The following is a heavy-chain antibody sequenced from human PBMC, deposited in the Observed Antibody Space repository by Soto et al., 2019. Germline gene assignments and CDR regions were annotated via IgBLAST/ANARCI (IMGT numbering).Heavy chain of an antibody. CDR1: GFTFDDYA. D-gene: IGHD4-17*01. J-gene: IGHJ4*02. CDR3: AKDTLATVTTEIDY. CDR2: ISWNSGSL. V-gene: IGHV3-9*01. Sequence: EVQLVESGGGLVQPGRSLRLSCAASGFTFDDYAMHWVRQAPGKGLEWVSGISWNSGSLGYADSVKGRFTNSRDNAKNSLYLQMNSLRAEDTALYYCAKDTLATVTTEIDYWGQGTLVTVSS.